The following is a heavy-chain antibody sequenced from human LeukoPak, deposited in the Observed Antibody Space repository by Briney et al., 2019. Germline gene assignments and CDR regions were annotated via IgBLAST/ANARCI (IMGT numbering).Heavy chain of an antibody. V-gene: IGHV4-4*07. J-gene: IGHJ4*02. CDR3: PRARRMVRGSWMFDY. Sequence: SETLSLTCTVSGDSISSYYWSWIRQPAGKGLEWIGRIFTTGSTIYNPSLKSRVTMSVDTSKNQFSLTLSSVTAADTAVYYCPRARRMVRGSWMFDYWGQGTLVTVSS. D-gene: IGHD3-10*01. CDR2: IFTTGST. CDR1: GDSISSYY.